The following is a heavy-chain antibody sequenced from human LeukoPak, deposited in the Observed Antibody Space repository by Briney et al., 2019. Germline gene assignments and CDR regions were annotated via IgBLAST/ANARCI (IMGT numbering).Heavy chain of an antibody. V-gene: IGHV3-21*01. J-gene: IGHJ4*02. D-gene: IGHD5-24*01. CDR3: ARDRDADGFDY. CDR1: GFTFTRYS. CDR2: ISVSSSYI. Sequence: GGSLRLSCAASGFTFTRYSMNWVPHAPGTGLEWVSSISVSSSYIYYADSVKGRFTISRDNAKNSLDLQMNSLRAEDTAVYYCARDRDADGFDYWGQGTLVTVSS.